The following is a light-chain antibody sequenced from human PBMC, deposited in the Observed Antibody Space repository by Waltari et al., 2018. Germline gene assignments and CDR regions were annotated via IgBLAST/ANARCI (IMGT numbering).Light chain of an antibody. V-gene: IGLV2-11*01. CDR3: CSYAGRYALL. Sequence: QSALTQPRSVSGTPGQSVTISCTGTSRDVLGYNYVSWYQEHPGKDPKLIISDVNKWPSGVPDRFSGSKSGNTASLTISGLQSEDEAEYYCCSYAGRYALLFGGWTKLTVL. CDR2: DVN. CDR1: SRDVLGYNY. J-gene: IGLJ2*01.